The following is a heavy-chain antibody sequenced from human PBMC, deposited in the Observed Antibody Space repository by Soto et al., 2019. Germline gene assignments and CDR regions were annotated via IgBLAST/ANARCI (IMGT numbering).Heavy chain of an antibody. CDR1: GYSFTSYW. Sequence: GESLKISCNGSGYSFTSYWISWVLQMPGKGLEWMGRIDPSDSYTNYSPSFQGHVTISADKSISTAYLQWSSLKASDTAMYYCASTGSSSSWYYYGMDVWGQGTTVTVSS. V-gene: IGHV5-10-1*01. D-gene: IGHD6-13*01. CDR3: ASTGSSSSWYYYGMDV. CDR2: IDPSDSYT. J-gene: IGHJ6*02.